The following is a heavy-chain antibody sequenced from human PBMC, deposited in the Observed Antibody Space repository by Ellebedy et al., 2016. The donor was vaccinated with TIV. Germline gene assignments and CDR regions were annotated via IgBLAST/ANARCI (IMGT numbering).Heavy chain of an antibody. J-gene: IGHJ4*02. CDR2: IKHSGST. Sequence: SETLSLXCAVYGGSFSGYYWSWIRQPPGKGLEWIGEIKHSGSTNYNPSLKSRVTISVDTSKNQFSLKLSSVTAADTAVYYCARGGPITMVRGVLVQDDYWGQGTMVTVSS. D-gene: IGHD3-10*01. CDR1: GGSFSGYY. CDR3: ARGGPITMVRGVLVQDDY. V-gene: IGHV4-34*01.